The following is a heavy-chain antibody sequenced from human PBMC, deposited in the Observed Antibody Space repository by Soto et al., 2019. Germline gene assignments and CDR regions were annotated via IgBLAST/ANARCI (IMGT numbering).Heavy chain of an antibody. D-gene: IGHD2-21*01. CDR1: GDPFSSYA. CDR2: ITPMFGAP. V-gene: IGHV1-69*06. J-gene: IGHJ5*02. CDR3: AIVFTCRWFDP. Sequence: VQLVQSGAEVKKPGSSVKVSCTASGDPFSSYAITRVRQAPGQGLEWMGVITPMFGAPHYAQNFKGRITITADKSTNTAYLYLSSLMSGDTAVYFCAIVFTCRWFDPWGQGTLVTVSS.